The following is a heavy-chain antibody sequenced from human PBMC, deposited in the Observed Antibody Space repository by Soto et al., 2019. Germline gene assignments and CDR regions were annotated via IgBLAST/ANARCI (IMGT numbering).Heavy chain of an antibody. CDR3: ARDSMTTSGPNFDY. V-gene: IGHV3-21*01. Sequence: GGSLRLSCAASGFTFSSYSMNWVRQAPGKGLEWVSSISSSSSYIYYADSVKGRFTISRDNAKNSLYLQMNSLRAEDTAVYYCARDSMTTSGPNFDYWGQGTLVTVSS. CDR1: GFTFSSYS. D-gene: IGHD4-17*01. CDR2: ISSSSSYI. J-gene: IGHJ4*02.